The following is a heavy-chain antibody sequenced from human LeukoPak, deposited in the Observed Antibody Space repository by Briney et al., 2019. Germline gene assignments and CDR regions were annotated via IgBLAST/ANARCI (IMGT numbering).Heavy chain of an antibody. CDR1: GFTLSSHE. V-gene: IGHV3-48*03. CDR2: ISGSGTTI. J-gene: IGHJ6*03. Sequence: GGSLRLSCEASGFTLSSHEMHWVRQAPGKGLEWISYISGSGTTIYYAESVRGRFTISRDNAKNSLFLQMNRLRVDGTAVYYCARDSDHDLYYYYSYLNVWGRGATVTVSS. CDR3: ARDSDHDLYYYYSYLNV.